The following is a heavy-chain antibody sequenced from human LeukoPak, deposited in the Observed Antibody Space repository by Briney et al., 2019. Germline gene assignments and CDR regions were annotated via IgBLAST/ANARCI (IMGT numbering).Heavy chain of an antibody. CDR1: GFTFSNYG. J-gene: IGHJ4*02. Sequence: GGSLRLSCAASGFTFSNYGMNWVRQAPGKGLEWVSSISSSSSYMYYADSVKGRFTISRDNAKNTLYLQMNSLRAEDTAVYYCARDYYTSGDYWGQGTLVTVSS. CDR2: ISSSSSYM. D-gene: IGHD3-10*01. V-gene: IGHV3-21*01. CDR3: ARDYYTSGDY.